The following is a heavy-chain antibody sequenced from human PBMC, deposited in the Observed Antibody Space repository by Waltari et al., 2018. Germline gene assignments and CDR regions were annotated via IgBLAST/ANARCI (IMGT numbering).Heavy chain of an antibody. CDR1: GGSFSGSY. Sequence: QVQLQQWGAGLLKPSETLSLTCAVYGGSFSGSYWSWIRQPPGTGLEWIGEINHSGSTNYNPSLKSRVTISVDTAKNQFSLKLSSVTAADTAVYYCARRKREYYYDSGAGYGMDVWGQGTTVTVSS. CDR3: ARRKREYYYDSGAGYGMDV. J-gene: IGHJ6*02. V-gene: IGHV4-34*01. CDR2: INHSGST. D-gene: IGHD3-22*01.